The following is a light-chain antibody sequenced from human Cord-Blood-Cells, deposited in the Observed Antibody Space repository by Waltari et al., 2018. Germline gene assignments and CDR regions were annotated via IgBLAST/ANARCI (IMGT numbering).Light chain of an antibody. Sequence: DIVMTQSLDSLAVSLGERATINCKSSPSVLYSSNNKNYLAWYQQKPGQPPKLLIYWASTLESGVPDRFSGSGSGTDFTLTISSLQAEDVAVYYCQQYYSTPPTFGQGTKVEIK. CDR1: PSVLYSSNNKNY. CDR2: WAS. J-gene: IGKJ1*01. V-gene: IGKV4-1*01. CDR3: QQYYSTPPT.